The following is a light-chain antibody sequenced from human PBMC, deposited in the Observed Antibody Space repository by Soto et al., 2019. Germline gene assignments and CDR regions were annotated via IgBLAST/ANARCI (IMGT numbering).Light chain of an antibody. J-gene: IGKJ5*01. CDR2: GAS. CDR1: QSAGNF. CDR3: HQFNNPIT. Sequence: EIVMTQSPATLSVXPXXXXXPXXRASQSAGNFLAWYQQKPGQAPRLLIYGASTRATGIPARFSGSGSGTEFTLTISSLLPEDFATYYCHQFNNPITFGQGTRLEIK. V-gene: IGKV3-15*01.